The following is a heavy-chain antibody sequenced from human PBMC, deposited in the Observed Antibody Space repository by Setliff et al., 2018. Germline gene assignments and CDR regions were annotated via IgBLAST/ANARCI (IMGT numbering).Heavy chain of an antibody. CDR3: AREVVNPISSDAFDI. J-gene: IGHJ3*02. V-gene: IGHV4-30-4*08. Sequence: SETLSLTCTVSGGSISSDNDLWSWLRQSPGKGLEWIAYIDYRGRAYYTPSLKSRVSISVDTSKNQFSLRLSSVTAADTAVYYCAREVVNPISSDAFDIRGQGTMVTVSS. CDR1: GGSISSDNDL. CDR2: IDYRGRA. D-gene: IGHD2-2*01.